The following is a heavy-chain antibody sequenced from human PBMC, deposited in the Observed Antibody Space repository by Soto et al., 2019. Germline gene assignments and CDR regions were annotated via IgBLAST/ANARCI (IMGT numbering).Heavy chain of an antibody. CDR2: INHSGST. J-gene: IGHJ6*02. CDR1: GGSFSGYY. V-gene: IGHV4-34*01. D-gene: IGHD3-3*01. Sequence: SETLSLTCAVYGGSFSGYYWSWIRQPPGKGLEWIGEINHSGSTNYNPSLKSRVTISVDTSKNQFSLKLSSVTAADTAVYYCARGRFLEWLAFYYYYGMDVWGQGTTVTVSS. CDR3: ARGRFLEWLAFYYYYGMDV.